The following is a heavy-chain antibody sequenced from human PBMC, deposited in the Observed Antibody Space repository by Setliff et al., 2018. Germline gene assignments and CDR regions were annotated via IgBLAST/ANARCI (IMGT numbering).Heavy chain of an antibody. J-gene: IGHJ4*02. CDR2: IYHSGST. Sequence: PSETLSLTCAVSGYSISSGYYWGWIRQPPGKGLEWIGSIYHSGSTYYNPSLKSRVTISVDTSKNQFSLKLSSVTAADTAVYYCARGRIQLWKYYFDYWGQGTLVTVSS. D-gene: IGHD5-18*01. CDR3: ARGRIQLWKYYFDY. CDR1: GYSISSGYY. V-gene: IGHV4-38-2*01.